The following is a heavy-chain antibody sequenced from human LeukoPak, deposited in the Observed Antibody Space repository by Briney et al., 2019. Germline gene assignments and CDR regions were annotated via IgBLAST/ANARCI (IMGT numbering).Heavy chain of an antibody. CDR2: INPSGGST. V-gene: IGHV1-46*01. CDR3: ARDRPRYYDFWSGPPGDY. Sequence: ASVKVSCKASGYTFTSYYMHWVRQAPGQELEWMGIINPSGGSTSYAQKFQGRVTMTRDTSTSTVYMELSSLRSEDTAMYYCARDRPRYYDFWSGPPGDYWGQGTLVTVSS. CDR1: GYTFTSYY. D-gene: IGHD3-3*01. J-gene: IGHJ4*02.